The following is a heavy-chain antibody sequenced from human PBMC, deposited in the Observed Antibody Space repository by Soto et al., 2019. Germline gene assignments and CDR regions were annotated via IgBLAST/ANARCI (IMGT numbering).Heavy chain of an antibody. D-gene: IGHD2-15*01. J-gene: IGHJ6*02. V-gene: IGHV3-11*01. Sequence: QVQLVESGGGLVKPGGSLRLSCAASGFTFSDYYMSWIRQAPGKGLEWVSYISSSGSTIYYADSVKGRFTISRDNAKNSLYLQMNSLRAEDTAVYYCARGRYCSGGSCYPSVRYYGMDVWGQGTTVTVSS. CDR1: GFTFSDYY. CDR3: ARGRYCSGGSCYPSVRYYGMDV. CDR2: ISSSGSTI.